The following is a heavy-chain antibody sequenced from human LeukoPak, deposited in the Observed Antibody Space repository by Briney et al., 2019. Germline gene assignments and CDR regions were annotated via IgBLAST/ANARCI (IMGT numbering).Heavy chain of an antibody. J-gene: IGHJ4*02. V-gene: IGHV3-23*01. CDR3: AKSFLNYDIVTGYSPPSN. D-gene: IGHD3-9*01. CDR2: ISGSGGRT. Sequence: GGSLRLSCAASGFTFSSYALSWVRQAPGKGLEWVSAISGSGGRTYYADSVQGRFIISRDNSKNTLSLQMNSLRAEDTAVYYCAKSFLNYDIVTGYSPPSNWGQGTLVTVSS. CDR1: GFTFSSYA.